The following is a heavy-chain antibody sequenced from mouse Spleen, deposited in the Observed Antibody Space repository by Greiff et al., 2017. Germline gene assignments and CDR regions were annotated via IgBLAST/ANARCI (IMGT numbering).Heavy chain of an antibody. CDR1: GYTFTDYE. V-gene: IGHV1-15*01. CDR2: IDPETGGT. Sequence: QVQLQQSGAELVRPGASVTLSCKASGYTFTDYEMHWVKQTPVHGLEWIGAIDPETGGTAYNQKFKGKAILTADKSSSTAYMELRSLTSEDSAVYYCTEITTGVYWGQGTLVTVSA. CDR3: TEITTGVY. D-gene: IGHD2-4*01. J-gene: IGHJ3*01.